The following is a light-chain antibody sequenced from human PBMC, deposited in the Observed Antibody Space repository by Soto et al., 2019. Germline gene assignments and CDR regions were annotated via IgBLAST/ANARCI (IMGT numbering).Light chain of an antibody. J-gene: IGKJ1*01. CDR3: QQRSNWPWT. CDR1: QSVSSSY. CDR2: GAS. V-gene: IGKV3D-20*02. Sequence: ENALTQSPATLSLAPGERATLSCRASQSVSSSYLAWYQQKPGQPPRLLIYGASSRATGIPDRFSGSGSGTDFTLTISRLEPEDFAVYYCQQRSNWPWTFGQGTKVDIK.